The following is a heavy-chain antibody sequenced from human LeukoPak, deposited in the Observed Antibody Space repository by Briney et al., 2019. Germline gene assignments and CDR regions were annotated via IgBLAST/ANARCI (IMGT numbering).Heavy chain of an antibody. V-gene: IGHV4-34*01. D-gene: IGHD1-26*01. CDR2: INHSGTT. Sequence: PSETLSLTCAVCGVSLSDSYWSWIRQPPGKGLEWIGEINHSGTTNYNPSLKSRVTISVDTSKNQFSLKLSSVTAADTAVYYCARAVQGSYYFYYYGMDVWGQGTTVTVSS. CDR3: ARAVQGSYYFYYYGMDV. J-gene: IGHJ6*02. CDR1: GVSLSDSY.